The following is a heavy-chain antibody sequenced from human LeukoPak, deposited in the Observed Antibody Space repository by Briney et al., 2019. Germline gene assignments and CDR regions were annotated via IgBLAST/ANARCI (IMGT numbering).Heavy chain of an antibody. J-gene: IGHJ5*02. D-gene: IGHD1-26*01. CDR2: LNPNSGNT. Sequence: GASVKVSCEASGYTFTGYYMHWVRQAPGQGLEWMRWLNPNSGNTGYAQKLQGRVTMTTDTSTSPAYMELRSLRSDDTAVYYCARDGPRWGATGWFDPWGQGTLVTVSS. CDR3: ARDGPRWGATGWFDP. CDR1: GYTFTGYY. V-gene: IGHV1-18*04.